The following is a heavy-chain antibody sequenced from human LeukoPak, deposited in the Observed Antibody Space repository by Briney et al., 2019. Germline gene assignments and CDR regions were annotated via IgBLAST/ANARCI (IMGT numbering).Heavy chain of an antibody. CDR1: GFTFSSSA. V-gene: IGHV3-21*01. J-gene: IGHJ4*02. CDR3: MLVGATTQPPDY. Sequence: GGSLRLSCAASGFTFSSSAMNWVRQAPGKGLEWVSSINNVGSHIYYADSVKGRFTISRDNAKNSLYLQMNSLRAEDTAVYYCMLVGATTQPPDYWGQGTLVTVSS. CDR2: INNVGSHI. D-gene: IGHD1-26*01.